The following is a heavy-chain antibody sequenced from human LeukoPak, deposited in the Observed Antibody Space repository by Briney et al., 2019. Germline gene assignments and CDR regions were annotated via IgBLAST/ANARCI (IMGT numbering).Heavy chain of an antibody. V-gene: IGHV3-66*01. D-gene: IGHD3-3*01. CDR1: GFTVSSNY. CDR2: IYSGGST. J-gene: IGHJ6*02. Sequence: GGSLRLSCAASGFTVSSNYMSWVRQAPGKGLEWVSVIYSGGSTYYADSVKGRFTISRDNSKNTLYLQMNSLRAEDTAVYYCASTSSTIFGVVIGTNYYYYGMDVWGQGTTVTVSS. CDR3: ASTSSTIFGVVIGTNYYYYGMDV.